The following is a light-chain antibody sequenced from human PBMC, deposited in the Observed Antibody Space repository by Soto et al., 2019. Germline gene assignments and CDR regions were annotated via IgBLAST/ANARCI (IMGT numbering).Light chain of an antibody. CDR3: HQYGRSLT. CDR2: DAS. CDR1: QSVNNSY. J-gene: IGKJ4*01. V-gene: IGKV3-20*01. Sequence: EIVLTQSPGTLSLSPGERATLSCRASQSVNNSYLALYQQQPGQAPRHFIYDASRRSTFIPYRLSGSGSGTDFTISSSILQTEDFAVYYCHQYGRSLTFGLGNHVEIK.